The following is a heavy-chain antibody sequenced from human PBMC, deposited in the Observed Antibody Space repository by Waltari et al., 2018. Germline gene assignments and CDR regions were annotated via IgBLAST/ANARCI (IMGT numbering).Heavy chain of an antibody. CDR1: GGSFSGYY. J-gene: IGHJ4*02. V-gene: IGHV4-34*01. Sequence: QVQLQQWGAGLLKPSETLSLTCAVYGGSFSGYYWSWIRQPPGKGLEGIGEINHSGSTNYNPALKSRVTITVDTAKNQFSLKLSSVTAADTAVYYCASKGGKRSFYYLDYWGQGTLVTVSS. CDR2: INHSGST. CDR3: ASKGGKRSFYYLDY. D-gene: IGHD2-15*01.